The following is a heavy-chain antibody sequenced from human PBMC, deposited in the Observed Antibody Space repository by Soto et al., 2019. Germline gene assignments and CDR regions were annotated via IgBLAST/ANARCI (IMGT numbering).Heavy chain of an antibody. CDR3: VRDEAHYDILTGSSLGRAFDI. Sequence: QVQLQESGPRLVKPSGTLSLTCVITNASISSSNWWSWVRQPPGKGLEWIGEIYHTGRTNYAPSLKSRVTISIDKSNNRFSLRLTSLTAADTAVYYCVRDEAHYDILTGSSLGRAFDIWGQGTMVTVSS. CDR1: NASISSSNW. V-gene: IGHV4-4*02. J-gene: IGHJ3*02. D-gene: IGHD3-9*01. CDR2: IYHTGRT.